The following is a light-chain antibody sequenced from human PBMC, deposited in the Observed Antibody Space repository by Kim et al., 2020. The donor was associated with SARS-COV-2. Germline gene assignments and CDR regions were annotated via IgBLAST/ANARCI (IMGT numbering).Light chain of an antibody. CDR3: QHFDNRVT. J-gene: IGKJ4*01. CDR1: QTISTN. Sequence: SVSPGERATLSCTTSQTISTNVAWYQQKPGQAPRLLIYGPSTRATGIPARFSGSGSGTEFTLTITNLQSEDSAVYYCQHFDNRVTFGGGTKVDIK. CDR2: GPS. V-gene: IGKV3-15*01.